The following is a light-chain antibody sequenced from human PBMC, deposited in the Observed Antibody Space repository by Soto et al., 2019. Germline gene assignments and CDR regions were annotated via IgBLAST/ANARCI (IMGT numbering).Light chain of an antibody. V-gene: IGLV2-23*01. Sequence: QSVLTQPASVSGSPGQSITVSCTGTSSDVGSYNLVSWYQQHPGKAPKLMIYEGSKRPSGVSTRFSGSKSGDTASLTISGLXAEDEGDYYCCSYAGRRTFYVFGTGTKVTVL. CDR1: SSDVGSYNL. J-gene: IGLJ1*01. CDR3: CSYAGRRTFYV. CDR2: EGS.